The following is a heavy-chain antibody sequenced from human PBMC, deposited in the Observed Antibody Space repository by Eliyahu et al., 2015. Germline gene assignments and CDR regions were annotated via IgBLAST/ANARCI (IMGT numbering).Heavy chain of an antibody. CDR1: GFSITESY. CDR2: IFHTGSS. Sequence: QVQLQESGPGLVKPSETLSLTCTVSGFSITESYWSWLRQPPGKGLEWIGYIFHTGSSSYNPSLKSRVAISVETSQNQFSLRLSSVTAADTAVYYCARAYKRSPGDFQYWGLGTLVTVSS. J-gene: IGHJ1*01. CDR3: ARAYKRSPGDFQY. D-gene: IGHD1-14*01. V-gene: IGHV4-59*01.